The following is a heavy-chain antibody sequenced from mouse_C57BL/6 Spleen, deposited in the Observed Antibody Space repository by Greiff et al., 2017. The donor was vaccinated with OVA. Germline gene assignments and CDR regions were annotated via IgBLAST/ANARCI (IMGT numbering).Heavy chain of an antibody. V-gene: IGHV7-3*01. CDR1: GFTFTDYY. J-gene: IGHJ4*01. D-gene: IGHD1-1*01. CDR3: ARWRHLPYTVVGDYYAMDY. CDR2: IRNKANGYTT. Sequence: EVQRVESGGGLVQPGGSLSLSCAASGFTFTDYYMSWVRQPPGKALEWLGFIRNKANGYTTEYSASVKGRFTISRDNSQSILYLQMNALRAEDSATYYCARWRHLPYTVVGDYYAMDYWGQGTSVTVSS.